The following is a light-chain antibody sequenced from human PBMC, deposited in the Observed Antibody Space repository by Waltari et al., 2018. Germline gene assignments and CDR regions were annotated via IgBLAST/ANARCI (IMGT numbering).Light chain of an antibody. CDR1: QSISSY. Sequence: DIQMTQSPSSLPASVGDRVTITRRASQSISSYLHWYQQKPGKAPKLLIYAASSLQSGVPSRFSGSGSGTDFTLTISSLQPEDFATYYCQQSDSTPWTFGQGTKVEIK. J-gene: IGKJ1*01. V-gene: IGKV1-39*01. CDR3: QQSDSTPWT. CDR2: AAS.